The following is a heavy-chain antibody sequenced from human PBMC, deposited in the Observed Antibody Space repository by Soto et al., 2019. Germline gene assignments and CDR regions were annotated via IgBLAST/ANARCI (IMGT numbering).Heavy chain of an antibody. Sequence: GGSLRLSCAASGFTFSNYAMNWVRQAPGKGLEWVSSISGGGRSPYYADAVKGRFTISRDNSKNTIYLQMNSLRAEDTAVYYCAKGQMATTFDYWGQGILVTVSS. V-gene: IGHV3-23*01. CDR3: AKGQMATTFDY. D-gene: IGHD5-12*01. J-gene: IGHJ4*02. CDR2: ISGGGRSP. CDR1: GFTFSNYA.